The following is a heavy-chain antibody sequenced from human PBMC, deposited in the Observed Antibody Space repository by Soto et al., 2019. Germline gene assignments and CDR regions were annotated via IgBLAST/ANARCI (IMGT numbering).Heavy chain of an antibody. CDR2: ISHRGST. CDR1: GGSVSGHF. D-gene: IGHD3-10*01. J-gene: IGHJ4*02. CDR3: AREIPSSGYFDY. V-gene: IGHV4-59*02. Sequence: NPSETLSLTCTVSGGSVSGHFWSWIRQPPGKGLEWVGYISHRGSTDYNPSLKSRLTISLDTSKNQFSLQLTSVIATDTAVYYCAREIPSSGYFDYWGQGALVTVSS.